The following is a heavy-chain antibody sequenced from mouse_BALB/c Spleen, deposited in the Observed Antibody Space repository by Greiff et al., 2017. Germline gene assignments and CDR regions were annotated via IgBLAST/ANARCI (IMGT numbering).Heavy chain of an antibody. CDR3: ARSSPYYYGSSYDYFDY. J-gene: IGHJ2*01. Sequence: EVQLVESGGGLVQPGGSRKLSCAASGFTFSSFGMHWVRQAPEKGLEWVAYISSGSSTIYYAETVKGRFTISRDNPKNTLFLQMTSLRSEDTAMYYCARSSPYYYGSSYDYFDYWGQGTTLTVSS. V-gene: IGHV5-17*02. CDR1: GFTFSSFG. CDR2: ISSGSSTI. D-gene: IGHD1-1*01.